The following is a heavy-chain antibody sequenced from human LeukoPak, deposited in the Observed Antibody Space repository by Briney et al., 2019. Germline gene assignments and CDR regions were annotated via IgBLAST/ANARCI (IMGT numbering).Heavy chain of an antibody. CDR1: GFTFGSYD. CDR2: IGFAGDT. CDR3: ARGNILTGYEY. J-gene: IGHJ4*02. D-gene: IGHD3-9*01. Sequence: PGGSLRLSCAASGFTFGSYDMHWVRQATGKGLEWVSAIGFAGDTYYAGSVKGRFTISRENAKKSLYLQMNSLRAGDTAVYYCARGNILTGYEYWGQGTLVTVSS. V-gene: IGHV3-13*04.